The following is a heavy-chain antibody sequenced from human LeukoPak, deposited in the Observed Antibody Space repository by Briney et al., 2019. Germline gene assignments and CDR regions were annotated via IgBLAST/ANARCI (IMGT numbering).Heavy chain of an antibody. CDR1: GASLSSGDYY. D-gene: IGHD4-17*01. CDR3: ASEVGVTNFDY. CDR2: IYYSGST. V-gene: IGHV4-30-4*01. J-gene: IGHJ4*02. Sequence: PSETLSLTCTVSGASLSSGDYYWSWIRQPPGKGLEWIGYIYYSGSTYYNPSLRSRVTILLDSSKNQFSLKLSSVTAAGTAVYYCASEVGVTNFDYWGQGTLVTVSS.